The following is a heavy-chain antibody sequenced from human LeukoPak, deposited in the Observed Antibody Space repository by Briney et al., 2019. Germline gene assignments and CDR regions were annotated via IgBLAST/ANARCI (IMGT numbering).Heavy chain of an antibody. J-gene: IGHJ3*01. V-gene: IGHV4-59*08. CDR1: GGSTTGYY. D-gene: IGHD3-10*01. CDR3: ARLGETYYYASQSFYKASNGFDL. Sequence: SETLSLTCTVSGGSTTGYYWTWVRRPPGKGLEWIGNIYYTGSTKYNASLKSRLTISVDTSKNQFSLRLTSVTAADTAVYYCARLGETYYYASQSFYKASNGFDLWGQGTKVTVSS. CDR2: IYYTGST.